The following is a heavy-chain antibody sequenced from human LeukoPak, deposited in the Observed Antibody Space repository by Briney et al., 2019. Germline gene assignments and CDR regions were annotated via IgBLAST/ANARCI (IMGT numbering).Heavy chain of an antibody. CDR1: GFTFSSYA. J-gene: IGHJ4*02. Sequence: GGSLRLSCAASGFTFSSYALNWVRQAPGKGLEWVSGISGSGGTTYYADSVKGRFTISRDNSKNTLYLQMNSLRAEDTAVYYCAKGLLKGIPAAADYWGQGTLVTVSS. CDR3: AKGLLKGIPAAADY. CDR2: ISGSGGTT. V-gene: IGHV3-23*01. D-gene: IGHD6-13*01.